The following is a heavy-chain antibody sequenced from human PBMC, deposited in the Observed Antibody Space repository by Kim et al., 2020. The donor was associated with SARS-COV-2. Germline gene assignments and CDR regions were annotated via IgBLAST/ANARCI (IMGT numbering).Heavy chain of an antibody. J-gene: IGHJ3*01. CDR2: IWHDGSEK. D-gene: IGHD6-6*01. CDR3: VREGGSSGEGGFDV. Sequence: GGSLRLSCAASGFTFSNHDMHWVRQAPGKGLEWVAVIWHDGSEKYYADSVKGRFTISRDNSKNTLYLQANSLRAEDMAVYYCVREGGSSGEGGFDVWGQGTVVTVSS. V-gene: IGHV3-33*01. CDR1: GFTFSNHD.